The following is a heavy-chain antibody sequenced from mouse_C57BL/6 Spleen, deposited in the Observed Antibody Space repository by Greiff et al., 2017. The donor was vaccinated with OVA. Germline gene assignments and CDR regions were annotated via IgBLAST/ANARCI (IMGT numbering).Heavy chain of an antibody. Sequence: QVQLQQSGAELVRPGASVTLSCKASGYTFTDYEMHWVKQTPVHGLEWIGAIDPETGGTAYNQKFKGKAILTADKSSSTAYMELRSLTSEDSAVYYCTRSGDGPYIDYWGQGTPLTVSS. CDR2: IDPETGGT. J-gene: IGHJ2*01. CDR1: GYTFTDYE. D-gene: IGHD2-3*01. CDR3: TRSGDGPYIDY. V-gene: IGHV1-15*01.